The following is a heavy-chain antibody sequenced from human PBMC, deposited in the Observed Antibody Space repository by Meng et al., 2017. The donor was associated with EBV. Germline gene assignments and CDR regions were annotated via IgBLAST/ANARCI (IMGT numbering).Heavy chain of an antibody. CDR2: ISAYNGNT. J-gene: IGHJ5*02. D-gene: IGHD5-18*01. CDR1: GYTFTSYG. Sequence: QVQLVQSGAEVKKPGVSVKVSCKAAGYTFTSYGISWVRQATGQGLEWMGWISAYNGNTNYAQKLQGRVTMTTDTSTSTAYMELRSLRSDDTAVYYCARIVLDSYGSHVWFDPWSQGTLGNVSS. CDR3: ARIVLDSYGSHVWFDP. V-gene: IGHV1-18*01.